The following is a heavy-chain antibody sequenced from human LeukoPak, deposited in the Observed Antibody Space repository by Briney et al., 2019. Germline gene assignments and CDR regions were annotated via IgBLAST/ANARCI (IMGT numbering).Heavy chain of an antibody. Sequence: GGSLRLFCAASGFTFSSYAMSWVRQAPGKGLEWVSANSGSGGSTYYADSVKGRFTISRDNSKNTLYLQMNSLRAEDTAVYYCAKTRVGIVVVPAAIGYWGQGTLVTVSS. D-gene: IGHD2-2*01. CDR2: NSGSGGST. CDR3: AKTRVGIVVVPAAIGY. CDR1: GFTFSSYA. V-gene: IGHV3-23*01. J-gene: IGHJ4*02.